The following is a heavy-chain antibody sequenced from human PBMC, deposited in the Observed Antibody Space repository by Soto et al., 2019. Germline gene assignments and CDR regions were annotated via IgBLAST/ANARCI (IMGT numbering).Heavy chain of an antibody. CDR3: ARDLGS. Sequence: EVQLVESGGGWVQPGGPLRLPCAASGFPFSHHYMDWVPQAPGKGLEWVGRSRNKANSYTTESAASVRGRFTISRDDSKNSLYLQMNSLKTEDTAVYYCARDLGSWGQGTLVTVSS. CDR2: SRNKANSYTT. V-gene: IGHV3-72*01. CDR1: GFPFSHHY. J-gene: IGHJ5*02.